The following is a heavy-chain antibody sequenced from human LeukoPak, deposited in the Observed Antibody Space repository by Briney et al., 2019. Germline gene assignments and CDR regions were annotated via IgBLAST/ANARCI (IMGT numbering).Heavy chain of an antibody. CDR1: GFTFSSYA. D-gene: IGHD2-21*01. CDR2: ISASGGGT. Sequence: GGSLRLSCAASGFTFSSYAMTWVRQAPGKGLQWVSSISASGGGTYYTDSVKGRFTISRDNSKNTLHQQMSSLRAEDTALYYCVKDRCDRATCPEVWGQGTLVTVSS. J-gene: IGHJ4*02. CDR3: VKDRCDRATCPEV. V-gene: IGHV3-23*01.